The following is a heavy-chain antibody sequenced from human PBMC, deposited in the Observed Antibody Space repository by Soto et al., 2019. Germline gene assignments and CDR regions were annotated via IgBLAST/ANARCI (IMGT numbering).Heavy chain of an antibody. CDR3: ARVGPGSPPYGMDV. J-gene: IGHJ6*02. V-gene: IGHV4-61*01. D-gene: IGHD1-26*01. CDR1: GGSVSSGSYY. CDR2: IYYTGTT. Sequence: SETLSLTCTVSGGSVSSGSYYWSWNRQPPGKGPEWIGYIYYTGTTNYNPSLRSRLTISVDTSKNQFSLKLTSVTAADTAVYYCARVGPGSPPYGMDVWGQGTTVTVSS.